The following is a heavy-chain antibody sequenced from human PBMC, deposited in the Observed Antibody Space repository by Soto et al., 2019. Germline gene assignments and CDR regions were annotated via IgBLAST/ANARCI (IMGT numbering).Heavy chain of an antibody. D-gene: IGHD3-16*02. J-gene: IGHJ4*02. CDR3: ARRTSFLGAFDY. Sequence: GGSLRLSCVASGFSFDKYAIAWGRQAPGKGLEWVSHVAAGGGHTYYAESVKGRFTISRDNSKNTLFLQINTLRADDTAIYFCARRTSFLGAFDYWGQGVLVTVSS. CDR2: VAAGGGHT. CDR1: GFSFDKYA. V-gene: IGHV3-23*01.